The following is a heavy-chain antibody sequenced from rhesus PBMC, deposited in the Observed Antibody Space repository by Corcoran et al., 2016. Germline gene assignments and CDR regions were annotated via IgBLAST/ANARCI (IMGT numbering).Heavy chain of an antibody. J-gene: IGHJ4*01. D-gene: IGHD3-16*01. CDR3: ATDIKDYYSGLFPFDY. CDR1: GYTFTDYY. CDR2: VDPEDGEA. Sequence: EVQLVQSGAEVKKPGASVKISCKASGYTFTDYYLHWVRQAPGKGLEGMGRVDPEDGEADYAQKFQDRVTITRDTSTDTAYMELSSLRSEDTAVYYCATDIKDYYSGLFPFDYWGQGVLVTVSS. V-gene: IGHV1-111*01.